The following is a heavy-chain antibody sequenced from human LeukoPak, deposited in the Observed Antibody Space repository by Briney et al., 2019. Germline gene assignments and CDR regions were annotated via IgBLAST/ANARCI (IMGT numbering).Heavy chain of an antibody. J-gene: IGHJ4*02. V-gene: IGHV3-23*01. D-gene: IGHD6-6*01. CDR2: ITGSGGTT. CDR3: VPRGYSTSSDFDY. Sequence: GGSLRLSCAASGFTFNTYAMAWVRQAPGTGLEWVSTITGSGGTTFYADSVRGRFTISRDNSKNTLYLHMNSLRAEDTAVYYCVPRGYSTSSDFDYWGQGTLVTVSS. CDR1: GFTFNTYA.